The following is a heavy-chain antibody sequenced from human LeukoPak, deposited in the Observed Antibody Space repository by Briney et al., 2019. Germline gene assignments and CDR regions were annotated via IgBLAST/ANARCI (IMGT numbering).Heavy chain of an antibody. J-gene: IGHJ4*02. V-gene: IGHV3-15*01. CDR1: GFTFSNAW. Sequence: PGGSLRLSCAASGFTFSNAWMSWVRQAPGKGLEWVGRIKSKTDGGTTDYAAPVKGRFTISRDDSKNTLYLQMNSLKTEDTAVHYCTTEDYDYVWGSYRLFDYWGQGTLVTVSS. CDR2: IKSKTDGGTT. CDR3: TTEDYDYVWGSYRLFDY. D-gene: IGHD3-16*02.